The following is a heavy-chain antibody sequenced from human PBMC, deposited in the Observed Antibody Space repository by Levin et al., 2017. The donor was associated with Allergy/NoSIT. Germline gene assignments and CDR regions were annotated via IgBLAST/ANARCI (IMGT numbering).Heavy chain of an antibody. Sequence: GESLKISCAASGFTFSSYAMSWVRQAPGKGLEWVSAISGSGGSTYYADSVKGRFTISRDNSKNTLYLQMNSLRAEDTAVYYCAKDRDADSEFDYWGQGTLVTVSS. CDR1: GFTFSSYA. CDR3: AKDRDADSEFDY. J-gene: IGHJ4*02. V-gene: IGHV3-23*01. D-gene: IGHD5-24*01. CDR2: ISGSGGST.